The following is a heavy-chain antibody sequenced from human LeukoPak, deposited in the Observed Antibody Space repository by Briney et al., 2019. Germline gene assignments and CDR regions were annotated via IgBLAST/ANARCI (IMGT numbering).Heavy chain of an antibody. CDR2: IYYSGST. CDR1: GGSISNYY. Sequence: SEALSLTCTVSGGSISNYYWSWIRQPPGKGLEWIGYIYYSGSTNYNPSLKSRVTISVDTSKNQSSLKLSSVTAADTAVYYCARHFTYYYDSSGYYLDYWGQGTLVTVSS. V-gene: IGHV4-59*08. CDR3: ARHFTYYYDSSGYYLDY. J-gene: IGHJ4*02. D-gene: IGHD3-22*01.